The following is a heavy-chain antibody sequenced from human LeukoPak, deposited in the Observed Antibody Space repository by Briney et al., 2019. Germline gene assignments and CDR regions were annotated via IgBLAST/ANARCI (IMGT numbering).Heavy chain of an antibody. V-gene: IGHV3-21*01. D-gene: IGHD3-10*01. Sequence: GGSLRLSCAASGFTFSSYSMNWVRQAPGKGPEWVSSTSSSSSYIYYADSMKGRFTISRDNAKNSLYLQMNSLRAEDTAVYYCARNNWFGEFENWFDPWGQGTLVTVSS. CDR3: ARNNWFGEFENWFDP. J-gene: IGHJ5*02. CDR1: GFTFSSYS. CDR2: TSSSSSYI.